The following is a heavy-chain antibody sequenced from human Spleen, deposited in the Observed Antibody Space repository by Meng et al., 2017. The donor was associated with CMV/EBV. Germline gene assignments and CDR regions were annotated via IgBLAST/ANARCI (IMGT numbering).Heavy chain of an antibody. CDR3: AKIGSFTYYYYGMDV. CDR1: GFAFSTYA. Sequence: GESLKISCAASGFAFSTYAMSWVRQAPGKGLEWVSVIYSGGVATYYADSVKGRFTISRDNSNNTLVLQMDSLGAEDTAVYYCAKIGSFTYYYYGMDVWGQGTTVTVSS. V-gene: IGHV3-23*03. D-gene: IGHD1-26*01. J-gene: IGHJ6*02. CDR2: IYSGGVAT.